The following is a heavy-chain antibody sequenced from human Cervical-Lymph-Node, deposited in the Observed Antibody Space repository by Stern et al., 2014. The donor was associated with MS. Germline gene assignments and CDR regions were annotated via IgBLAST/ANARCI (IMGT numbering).Heavy chain of an antibody. CDR3: ARDHREMATASVY. D-gene: IGHD5-24*01. Sequence: QVQLVQSGGGVVQPGRSLRLSCAASGFTFSSYAMPWVRQAPGKGLEWVAVISYDGSNKYYADSVKGRFTISRDNSKNTLYLQMNSLRAEDTAVYYCARDHREMATASVYWGQGTLVTVSS. CDR1: GFTFSSYA. J-gene: IGHJ4*02. CDR2: ISYDGSNK. V-gene: IGHV3-30*04.